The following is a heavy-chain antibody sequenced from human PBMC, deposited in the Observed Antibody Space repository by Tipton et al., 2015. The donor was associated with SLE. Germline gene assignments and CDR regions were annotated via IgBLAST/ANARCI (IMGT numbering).Heavy chain of an antibody. V-gene: IGHV4-34*01. D-gene: IGHD2-15*01. J-gene: IGHJ3*02. CDR2: INHSGST. Sequence: TLSLTCAVYGGSFSGYYWSWIRQPPGKGLEWVGEINHSGSTNYNPSLKSRVTISVDTSKNQFSLKLSSVTAADTAVYYCARWWLGAFDIWGQGTMVTVSS. CDR3: ARWWLGAFDI. CDR1: GGSFSGYY.